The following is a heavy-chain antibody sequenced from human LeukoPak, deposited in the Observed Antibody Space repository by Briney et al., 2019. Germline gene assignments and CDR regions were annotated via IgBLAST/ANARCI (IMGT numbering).Heavy chain of an antibody. CDR1: GYSISSGYY. J-gene: IGHJ4*02. V-gene: IGHV4-38-2*02. Sequence: SETLSLTCTVSGYSISSGYYWGWIRQPPGKGLEWIGSIYHSGSTYYNPSLKSRVTISVDTSKNQFSLKLSSVTAADTAVYYCARGPWGYFDYWGQGTLVTVSS. CDR2: IYHSGST. D-gene: IGHD7-27*01. CDR3: ARGPWGYFDY.